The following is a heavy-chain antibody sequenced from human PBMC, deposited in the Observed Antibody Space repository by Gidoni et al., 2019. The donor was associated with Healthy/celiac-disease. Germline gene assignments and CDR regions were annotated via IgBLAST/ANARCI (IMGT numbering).Heavy chain of an antibody. D-gene: IGHD3-16*02. Sequence: GKGLEWVSAISGSGGSTYYADSVKGRFTISRDNSKNTLYLQMNSLRAEDTAVYYCAKSPGDYVWGSYRYTNYGMDVWGQGTTVTVSS. CDR3: AKSPGDYVWGSYRYTNYGMDV. V-gene: IGHV3-23*01. J-gene: IGHJ6*02. CDR2: ISGSGGST.